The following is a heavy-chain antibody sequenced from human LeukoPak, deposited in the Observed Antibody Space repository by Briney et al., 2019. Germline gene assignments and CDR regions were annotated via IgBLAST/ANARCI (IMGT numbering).Heavy chain of an antibody. J-gene: IGHJ4*02. CDR1: GYTFTNCY. D-gene: IGHD4-11*01. Sequence: ASVKVCCKASGYTFTNCYIHWARQAPGQGLEWMGITDPIDGSTNYAQKFQGRVTMTRDTSTSTVYMELSSLRSEDSAVYYCARWTTTYLDYWGQGTLVTVSS. CDR3: ARWTTTYLDY. V-gene: IGHV1-46*01. CDR2: TDPIDGST.